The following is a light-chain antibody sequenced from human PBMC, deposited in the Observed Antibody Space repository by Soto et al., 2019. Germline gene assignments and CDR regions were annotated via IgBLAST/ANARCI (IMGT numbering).Light chain of an antibody. J-gene: IGLJ3*02. V-gene: IGLV1-51*01. CDR3: GTWDSSLSAWV. CDR2: DNN. Sequence: QSVLTQPPSVSAAPGQKVTISCSGSSSNIGNNYVSWYQQLPGTVPKLLIYDNNKRPSGIPDQFSGSKSGTSATLGITGLQTGDEADYYCGTWDSSLSAWVFGGGTKLTVL. CDR1: SSNIGNNY.